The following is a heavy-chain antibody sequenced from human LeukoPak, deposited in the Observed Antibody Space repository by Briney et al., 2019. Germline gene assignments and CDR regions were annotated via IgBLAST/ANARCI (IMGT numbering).Heavy chain of an antibody. CDR3: ATAARYYYYMDV. CDR2: IYSGGST. Sequence: GGCLRLSCAASGFTVSSNYMSWVRQAPGKGLEWVSVIYSGGSTYYADSVKGRFTISRDNSKNTLYLQMNSLRAEDTAVYYCATAARYYYYMDVWGKGTTVTVSS. V-gene: IGHV3-66*02. J-gene: IGHJ6*03. CDR1: GFTVSSNY. D-gene: IGHD6-13*01.